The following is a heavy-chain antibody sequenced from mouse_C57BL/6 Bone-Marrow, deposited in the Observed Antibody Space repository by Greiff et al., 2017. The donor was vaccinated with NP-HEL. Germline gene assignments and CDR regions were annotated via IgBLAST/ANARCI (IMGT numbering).Heavy chain of an antibody. CDR1: GFTFSSYA. J-gene: IGHJ3*01. Sequence: DVQLVESGGGLVKPGGSLKLSCAASGFTFSSYAMSWVRQTPEKRLEWVATISDGGSYTYYPDNVKGRFTISRDNAKNNLYLQMSHLKSEDTAMYYCAREVGSSGFAYWGQGTLVTVSA. CDR2: ISDGGSYT. D-gene: IGHD1-1*01. V-gene: IGHV5-4*01. CDR3: AREVGSSGFAY.